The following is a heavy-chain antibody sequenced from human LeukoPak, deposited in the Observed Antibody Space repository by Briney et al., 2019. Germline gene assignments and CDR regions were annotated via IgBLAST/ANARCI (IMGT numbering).Heavy chain of an antibody. V-gene: IGHV3-9*01. CDR3: AKGHYYDSSGYLDY. J-gene: IGHJ4*02. Sequence: GGSLRLSCAASGFTFDDYAMHWVRQAPGKGLEWVSGISWNSGSIGYADSVKGRFTISRDNAKNSLYLQMNSLRAGDTALYYCAKGHYYDSSGYLDYWGQGTLVTVSS. CDR2: ISWNSGSI. D-gene: IGHD3-22*01. CDR1: GFTFDDYA.